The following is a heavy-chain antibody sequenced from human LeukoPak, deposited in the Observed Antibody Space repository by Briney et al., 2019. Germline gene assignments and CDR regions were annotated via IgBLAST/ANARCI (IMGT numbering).Heavy chain of an antibody. CDR3: ARDSLLLWFGELSAAFDP. V-gene: IGHV4-34*01. D-gene: IGHD3-10*01. J-gene: IGHJ5*02. Sequence: SETLSLTCAVYGGSFGGYYWSWIRQPPGKGLEWIGEIKHSGSTNYNPSLKSRVTISVDTSKNQFSLKLSSVTAADTAVYYCARDSLLLWFGELSAAFDPWGQGTLVTVSS. CDR2: IKHSGST. CDR1: GGSFGGYY.